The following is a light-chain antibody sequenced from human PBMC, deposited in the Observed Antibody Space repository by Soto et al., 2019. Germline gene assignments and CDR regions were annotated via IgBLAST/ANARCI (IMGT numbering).Light chain of an antibody. CDR2: SNN. J-gene: IGLJ1*01. V-gene: IGLV1-44*01. Sequence: QSVLTQPPSGSGTPGQRVTISCSGSRSNIASNTVNWYQQLPGTAPKLLIYSNNQRPSGVPDRFSGSKSGTSASLAISGLQSEDEADYYCAAWDDSLNGYVFGTGTKVTVL. CDR1: RSNIASNT. CDR3: AAWDDSLNGYV.